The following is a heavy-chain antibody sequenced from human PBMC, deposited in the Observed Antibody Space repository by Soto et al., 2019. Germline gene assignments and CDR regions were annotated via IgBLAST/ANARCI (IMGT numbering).Heavy chain of an antibody. CDR3: AKAGDWNYVFDF. Sequence: HPGGSLRLSCAASGFSFTHYRIHWVRQVPGKGLEWVCRVNADGSSTNYAGFAKGRFTISRDNSKNTAYLEMNNLRADDTALYYCAKAGDWNYVFDFWGQGTSVTVSS. D-gene: IGHD1-7*01. V-gene: IGHV3-74*01. CDR1: GFSFTHYR. J-gene: IGHJ4*02. CDR2: VNADGSST.